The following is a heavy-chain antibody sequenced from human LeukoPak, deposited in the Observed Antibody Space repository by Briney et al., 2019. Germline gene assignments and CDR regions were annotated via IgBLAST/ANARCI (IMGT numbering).Heavy chain of an antibody. V-gene: IGHV1-2*02. Sequence: ASVKVSCKASGYAFSGYYMQRVRQAPGQGLEWMGWINPNSGGTNYAQKFQDRVTMTRDTSISTAYMELSRLRSDDTAVYYCARGAAAGPYNWFDPWGQGSLVTVSS. CDR2: INPNSGGT. CDR3: ARGAAAGPYNWFDP. D-gene: IGHD6-13*01. CDR1: GYAFSGYY. J-gene: IGHJ5*02.